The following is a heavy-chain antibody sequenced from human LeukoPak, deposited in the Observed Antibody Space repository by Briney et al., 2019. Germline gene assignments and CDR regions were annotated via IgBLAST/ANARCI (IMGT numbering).Heavy chain of an antibody. Sequence: PGGSLRLSCAASGFTVSSNYMSWVRQAPGKGLEWVSVIYSGGSTYYADSVKGRFTISRDNSKNTLYLQMNSLRAEDTAVYYCASYYYDSSGYPNPFPLSEGYYFDYWGQGTLVTVSS. D-gene: IGHD3-22*01. V-gene: IGHV3-66*01. CDR2: IYSGGST. J-gene: IGHJ4*02. CDR3: ASYYYDSSGYPNPFPLSEGYYFDY. CDR1: GFTVSSNY.